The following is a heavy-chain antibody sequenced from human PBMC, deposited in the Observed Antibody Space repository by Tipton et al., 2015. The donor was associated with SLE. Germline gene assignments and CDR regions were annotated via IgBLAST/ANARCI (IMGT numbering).Heavy chain of an antibody. Sequence: QSGPEVKKPGSSVKVSCKASGGTFSNYAINWVRQAPGQGLEWMGGIIPIFGTANYLQKFQGRVTMTADESTSTAYMEVSSLRSEDTAVYYCARDAGSGWYDSYYGMDVWGQGTTVTVSS. CDR3: ARDAGSGWYDSYYGMDV. D-gene: IGHD6-19*01. CDR2: IIPIFGTA. V-gene: IGHV1-69*01. J-gene: IGHJ6*02. CDR1: GGTFSNYA.